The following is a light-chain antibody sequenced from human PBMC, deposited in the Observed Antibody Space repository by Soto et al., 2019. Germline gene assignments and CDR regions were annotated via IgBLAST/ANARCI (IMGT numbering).Light chain of an antibody. V-gene: IGLV2-14*01. Sequence: QSALTQPASVSGSPGQSIAISCTGTTSDVGGYDHVSWYQQHPGKAPKLMIYEVTNRPSGVANRFSGSKSGNTASLTISGLQAEDEADYYCSSYTASKTGVFGGGTKLTVL. CDR1: TSDVGGYDH. CDR2: EVT. J-gene: IGLJ3*02. CDR3: SSYTASKTGV.